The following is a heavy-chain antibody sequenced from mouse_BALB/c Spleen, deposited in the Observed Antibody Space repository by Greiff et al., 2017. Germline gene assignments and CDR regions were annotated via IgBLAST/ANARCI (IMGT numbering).Heavy chain of an antibody. D-gene: IGHD2-4*01. CDR1: GFNIKDYY. CDR3: ARMITTGAMDY. V-gene: IGHV14-1*02. CDR2: IDPENGNT. Sequence: VQLKESGAELVRPGALVKLSCKASGFNIKDYYMHWVKQRPEQGLEWIGWIDPENGNTIYDPKFQGKASITADTSSNTAYLQLSSLTSEDTAVYYCARMITTGAMDYWGQGTSVTVSS. J-gene: IGHJ4*01.